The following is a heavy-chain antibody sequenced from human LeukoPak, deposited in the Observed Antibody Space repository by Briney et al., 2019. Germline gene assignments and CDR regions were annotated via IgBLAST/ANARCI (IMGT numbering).Heavy chain of an antibody. CDR1: GFTFSSYG. Sequence: GGSLRLSCAASGFTFSSYGMHWVRQAPGKGLEWVAVISYDGSNKYYADSVKGRFTISRDNSKNTLYLQMNSLRAEDTAVYYCASQKEELRFLEWLGSYYFDYWGQGTLVTVSS. CDR2: ISYDGSNK. CDR3: ASQKEELRFLEWLGSYYFDY. D-gene: IGHD3-3*01. J-gene: IGHJ4*02. V-gene: IGHV3-30*19.